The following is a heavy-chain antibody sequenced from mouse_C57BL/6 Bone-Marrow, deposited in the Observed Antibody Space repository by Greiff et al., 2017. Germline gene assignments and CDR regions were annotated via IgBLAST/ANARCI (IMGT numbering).Heavy chain of an antibody. Sequence: QVQLQQPGAELVMPGASVKLSCKASGYTFTSYWMHWVKQRPGQGLEWIGEIDPSDSYTNYNQKFKGKSTLTVDKSSSTAYMQLSSLTSEDSAVYYCARSGTTVEFDYWGQGTTLTVSS. V-gene: IGHV1-69*01. CDR2: IDPSDSYT. D-gene: IGHD1-1*01. J-gene: IGHJ2*01. CDR1: GYTFTSYW. CDR3: ARSGTTVEFDY.